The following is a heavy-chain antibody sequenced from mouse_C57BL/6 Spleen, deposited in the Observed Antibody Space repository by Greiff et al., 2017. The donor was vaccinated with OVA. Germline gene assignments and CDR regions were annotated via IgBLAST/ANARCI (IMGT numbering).Heavy chain of an antibody. D-gene: IGHD1-1*01. CDR1: GFTFSSYG. V-gene: IGHV5-6*01. CDR2: ISSGGSYT. CDR3: ARQDPIATGVDY. Sequence: VQLKESGGDLVKPGGSLKLSCAASGFTFSSYGMSWVRQTPDKRLEWVATISSGGSYTYYPDRVKGRFTISRDNAKNTLYLQMSSLKSEDTAMYYCARQDPIATGVDYWGQGTTLTVSS. J-gene: IGHJ2*01.